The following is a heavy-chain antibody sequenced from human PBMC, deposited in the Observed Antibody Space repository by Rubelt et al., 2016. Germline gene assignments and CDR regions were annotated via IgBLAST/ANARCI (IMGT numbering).Heavy chain of an antibody. CDR3: ARSSAEVEDY. V-gene: IGHV3-53*04. Sequence: PGGSLRLSCLASGFTFSSYAMSWVRQAPGKGLEWVSVIYSGGNTYYADSVKGRFTISRHNSKNTLYLQMNSLRAEDTAVYYCARSSAEVEDYWGQGTLVTVSS. D-gene: IGHD1-26*01. CDR1: GFTFSSYA. CDR2: IYSGGNT. J-gene: IGHJ4*02.